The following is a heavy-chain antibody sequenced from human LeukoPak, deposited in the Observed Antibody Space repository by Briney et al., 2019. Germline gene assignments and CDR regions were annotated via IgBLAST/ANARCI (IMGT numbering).Heavy chain of an antibody. CDR1: GGSISTYY. D-gene: IGHD4-23*01. Sequence: SETLSLTCTVSGGSISTYYWSWIRQPPGKGLEWIGSIYHSGSTYYNPSLKSRLTISADTSKNQFSLRLSSVTAADTAVYYCVRVDNGGNYFDYWGQGTLVTVSS. V-gene: IGHV4-38-2*02. CDR3: VRVDNGGNYFDY. J-gene: IGHJ4*02. CDR2: IYHSGST.